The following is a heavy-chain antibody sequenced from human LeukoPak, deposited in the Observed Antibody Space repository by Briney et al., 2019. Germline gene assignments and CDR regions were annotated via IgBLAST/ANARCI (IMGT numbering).Heavy chain of an antibody. CDR3: ARSHRVAGPVGPDY. J-gene: IGHJ4*02. CDR1: GGSISSGGYY. D-gene: IGHD6-19*01. V-gene: IGHV3-11*03. Sequence: LSLTCTVSGGSISSGGYYWSWIRQHPGKGLEWVSYISDSGIYTNYADSLKGRFTISRDDAKNSLYLQMNSLRAEDTAVYYCARSHRVAGPVGPDYWGQGTLVTVSS. CDR2: ISDSGIYT.